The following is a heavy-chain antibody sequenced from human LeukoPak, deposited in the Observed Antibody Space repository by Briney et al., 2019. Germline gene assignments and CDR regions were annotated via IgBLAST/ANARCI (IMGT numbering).Heavy chain of an antibody. J-gene: IGHJ4*02. CDR3: ARDYYYDSSGYYDY. Sequence: ASVKVSCKASGYIFTGYYMHWVRQAPGQGLEWMGWINPNSGGTNYAQKFQGRVTMTRDTSISTAYMEPSRLRSDDTAVYYCARDYYYDSSGYYDYWGQGTLVTVSS. V-gene: IGHV1-2*02. D-gene: IGHD3-22*01. CDR1: GYIFTGYY. CDR2: INPNSGGT.